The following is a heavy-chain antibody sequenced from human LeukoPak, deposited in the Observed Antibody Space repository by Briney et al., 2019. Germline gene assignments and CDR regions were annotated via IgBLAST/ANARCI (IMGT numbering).Heavy chain of an antibody. CDR2: INHSGST. CDR3: ARGNSGRAGRVYYFDY. CDR1: GFTVSSNY. V-gene: IGHV4-34*01. J-gene: IGHJ4*02. D-gene: IGHD3-10*01. Sequence: GSLRLSCAASGFTVSSNYMSWIRQPPGKGLEWIGEINHSGSTNYNPSLKSRVTISVDTSKNQFSLKLSSVTAADTAVYYCARGNSGRAGRVYYFDYWGQGTLVTVSS.